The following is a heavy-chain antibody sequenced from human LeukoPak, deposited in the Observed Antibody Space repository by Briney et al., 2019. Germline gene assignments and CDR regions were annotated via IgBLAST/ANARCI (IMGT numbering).Heavy chain of an antibody. CDR3: AKDSYYYGSGSYLDY. V-gene: IGHV3-9*01. Sequence: GGSLRLSCAASGFTFDDYAMHWVRQAPGKGLEWVSGISWNSGSIAYADSVKGRFTISRDNAKNSLYLQMNSLRAEDTALYYCAKDSYYYGSGSYLDYWGQGTLVTVSS. CDR2: ISWNSGSI. J-gene: IGHJ4*02. D-gene: IGHD3-10*01. CDR1: GFTFDDYA.